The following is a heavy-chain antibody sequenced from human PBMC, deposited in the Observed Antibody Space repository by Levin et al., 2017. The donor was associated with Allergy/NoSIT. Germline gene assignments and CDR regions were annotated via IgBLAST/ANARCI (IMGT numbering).Heavy chain of an antibody. CDR2: ISSSSSTI. J-gene: IGHJ4*02. V-gene: IGHV3-48*01. D-gene: IGHD6-19*01. CDR1: GFTFSSYS. CDR3: ARDQGSGWYGVVGDYFDY. Sequence: GGSLRLSCAASGFTFSSYSMNWVRQAPGKGLEWVSYISSSSSTIYYADSVKGRFTISRDNAKNSLYLQMNSLRAEDTAVYYWARDQGSGWYGVVGDYFDYWGQGTLVTVSS.